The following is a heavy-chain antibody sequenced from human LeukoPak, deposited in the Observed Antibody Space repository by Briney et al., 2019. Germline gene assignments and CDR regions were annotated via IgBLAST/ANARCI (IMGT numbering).Heavy chain of an antibody. D-gene: IGHD1-26*01. CDR1: GFTVSSNY. V-gene: IGHV3-33*08. Sequence: GGSLRLSCAASGFTVSSNYMHWVRQAPGKGLEWVAVIWYDGSNKYYADSVKGRFTISRDNSKNTLYLQMNSLRAEDTAVYYCAREGEVGATLDYWGQGTLVTVSS. CDR3: AREGEVGATLDY. J-gene: IGHJ4*02. CDR2: IWYDGSNK.